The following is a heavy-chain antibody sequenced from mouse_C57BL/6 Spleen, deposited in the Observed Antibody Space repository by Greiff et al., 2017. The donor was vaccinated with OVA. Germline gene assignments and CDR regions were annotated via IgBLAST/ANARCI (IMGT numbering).Heavy chain of an antibody. CDR2: IDPETGGT. Sequence: QVQLQQSGAELVRPGASVTLSCKASGYTFTDYEMHWVKQTPVHGLEWIGAIDPETGGTAYNQKFKGKAILTADKSSSTAYMELRSLTSEDSAVYYCTRGGDYAYWGQGTLVTVSA. CDR1: GYTFTDYE. V-gene: IGHV1-15*01. D-gene: IGHD2-4*01. CDR3: TRGGDYAY. J-gene: IGHJ3*01.